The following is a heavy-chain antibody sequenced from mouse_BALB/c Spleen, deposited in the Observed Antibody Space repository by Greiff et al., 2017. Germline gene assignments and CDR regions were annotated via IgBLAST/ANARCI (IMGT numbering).Heavy chain of an antibody. Sequence: QVQLQQSGAELARPGASVKLSCKASGYTFTSYWMQWVKQRPGQGLEWIGAIYPGDGDTRYTQKFKGKATLTADKSSSTAYMQLSSLTSEDSAVYYCGYGDYFDYWGQGTTLTVSS. CDR3: GYGDYFDY. J-gene: IGHJ2*01. V-gene: IGHV1-87*01. D-gene: IGHD1-1*02. CDR1: GYTFTSYW. CDR2: IYPGDGDT.